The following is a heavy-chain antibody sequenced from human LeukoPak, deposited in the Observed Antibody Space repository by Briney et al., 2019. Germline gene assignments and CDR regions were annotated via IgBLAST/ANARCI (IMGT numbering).Heavy chain of an antibody. V-gene: IGHV3-30*18. Sequence: GRSLRLSCAASGFTFSSYGMHWVRQAPGKGLEWVAVISYDGSNKYYADSVKGRFTISRDNSKNTLYLQMNSLRAEDTAVYYCAKGRIDYWCQGTLVTVSS. CDR3: AKGRIDY. CDR2: ISYDGSNK. J-gene: IGHJ4*02. CDR1: GFTFSSYG.